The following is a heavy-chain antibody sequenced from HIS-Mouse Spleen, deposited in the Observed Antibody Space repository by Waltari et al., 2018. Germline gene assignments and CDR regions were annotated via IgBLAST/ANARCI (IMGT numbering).Heavy chain of an antibody. V-gene: IGHV4-39*07. CDR3: AREIPYSSSWYDWYFDL. Sequence: QLQLQESGPGLVKPSETLSLTCTVSGGSIRRSSYYWGWIRQPPGKGLEWIGSIYYSGSTSYNPSLKSRVTISVDTSKNQFSLKLSSVTAADTAVYYCAREIPYSSSWYDWYFDLWGRGTLVTVSS. D-gene: IGHD6-13*01. J-gene: IGHJ2*01. CDR2: IYYSGST. CDR1: GGSIRRSSYY.